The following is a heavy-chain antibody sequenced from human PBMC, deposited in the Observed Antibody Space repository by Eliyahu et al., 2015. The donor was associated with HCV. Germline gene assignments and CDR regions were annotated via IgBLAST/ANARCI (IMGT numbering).Heavy chain of an antibody. CDR2: ISYDGSNK. V-gene: IGHV3-30*04. D-gene: IGHD2-8*01. CDR1: GFTFSSYA. CDR3: ARDREVSLFDY. Sequence: QVQLVESGGGVVQPGRSLRLSCAASGFTFSSYAIHWVRQVPGKGLEWVAVISYDGSNKYYADSVKGRFTISRDNSKNTLYLQMNSLRAEDTAVYYCARDREVSLFDYWGQGTLVTVSS. J-gene: IGHJ4*02.